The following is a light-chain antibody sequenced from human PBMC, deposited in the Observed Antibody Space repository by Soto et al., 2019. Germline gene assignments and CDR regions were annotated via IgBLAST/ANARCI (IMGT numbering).Light chain of an antibody. J-gene: IGKJ1*01. Sequence: DIQMTQSPSTLSASVGDRVTITCRASQSISSRLAWYQQKPGKAPKLLIYDASTLESGVPSRFTGRGSGTEFTLTISRLEPEDFAVYYCQQYGSSPWTFGQGTKVDI. V-gene: IGKV1-5*01. CDR1: QSISSR. CDR2: DAS. CDR3: QQYGSSPWT.